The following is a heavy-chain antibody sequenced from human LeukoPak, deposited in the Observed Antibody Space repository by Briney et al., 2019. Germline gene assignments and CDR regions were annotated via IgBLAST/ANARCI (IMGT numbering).Heavy chain of an antibody. Sequence: GGSLRLSCVASGFTFDTYGMTWVRQAPGKGLEWVSGITGGGGSTYYAGSVEGRFTISRDNSKNMLFLQMNSLRAEDTGTYFCAKYFDSWSGYNNWFDSWGQGALVTVSS. J-gene: IGHJ5*01. CDR2: ITGGGGST. V-gene: IGHV3-23*01. CDR3: AKYFDSWSGYNNWFDS. CDR1: GFTFDTYG. D-gene: IGHD3-3*01.